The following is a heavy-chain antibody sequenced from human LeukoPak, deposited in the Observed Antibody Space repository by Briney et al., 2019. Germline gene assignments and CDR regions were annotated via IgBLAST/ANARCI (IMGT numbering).Heavy chain of an antibody. CDR2: TYYRSKWYN. CDR3: ARDEEAVAATGFDY. V-gene: IGHV6-1*01. CDR1: GDSVSSNSAA. J-gene: IGHJ4*02. Sequence: SQTLSLTCAISGDSVSSNSAAWNWIRQSPSGGLEWLGRTYYRSKWYNDYAVSVKSRITINPDTSKNQFSLQLNSVTPEDTAVYYCARDEEAVAATGFDYWGQGTLVTVSP. D-gene: IGHD6-19*01.